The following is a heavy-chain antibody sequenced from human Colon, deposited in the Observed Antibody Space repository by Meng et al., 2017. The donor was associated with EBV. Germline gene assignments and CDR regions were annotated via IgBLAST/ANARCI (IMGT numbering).Heavy chain of an antibody. J-gene: IGHJ4*02. V-gene: IGHV4-39*02. D-gene: IGHD1-14*01. Sequence: QWRLQGSVPGAENSSETLSPTSILSGGSTNSGSPYWAWIRQPPGKGLEWVGTINYRGTTYSNPSLKSRITLSVDTSNNDFSLKMTSVTAADTALYYCVRLAGLPGYYFDVWGQGALVTVSS. CDR2: INYRGTT. CDR3: VRLAGLPGYYFDV. CDR1: GGSTNSGSPY.